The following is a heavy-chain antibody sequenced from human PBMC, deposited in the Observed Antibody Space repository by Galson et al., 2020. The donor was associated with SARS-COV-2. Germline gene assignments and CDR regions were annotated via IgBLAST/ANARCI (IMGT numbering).Heavy chain of an antibody. CDR2: IYYSGST. J-gene: IGHJ5*02. Sequence: ETSETLSLTCTVSGGPISSGDYYWSWIRQPPGKGLAWIGYIYYSGSTYYNPSLKSRVTISVDTSKNQLSLKLSSVTAADTAVYYCARAKRITVYGVVNWFWPWDQGTLVTVSS. D-gene: IGHD3-3*01. V-gene: IGHV4-30-4*01. CDR1: GGPISSGDYY. CDR3: ARAKRITVYGVVNWFWP.